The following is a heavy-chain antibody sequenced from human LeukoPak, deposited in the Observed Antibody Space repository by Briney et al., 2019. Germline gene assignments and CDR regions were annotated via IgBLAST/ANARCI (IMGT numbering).Heavy chain of an antibody. D-gene: IGHD6-6*01. J-gene: IGHJ6*03. CDR2: ITASSTYI. CDR1: GFSFSRSS. Sequence: GGSLRLSCAASGFSFSRSSMGWVRQAPGKGLEWVSSITASSTYIYYADSVKGRFTISRDNVEKSVYLQMNSLRVEDTALYYCAREVGSGLAARPRTHMDVWGKGTMVTVSS. V-gene: IGHV3-21*01. CDR3: AREVGSGLAARPRTHMDV.